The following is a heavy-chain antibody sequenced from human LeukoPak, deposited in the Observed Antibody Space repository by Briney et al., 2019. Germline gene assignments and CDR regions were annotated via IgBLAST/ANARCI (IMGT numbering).Heavy chain of an antibody. D-gene: IGHD6-19*01. V-gene: IGHV3-23*01. CDR3: ARETRGAVGSY. CDR1: GFTFNNFG. Sequence: GGSVRLSCAASGFTFNNFGMTWVRQAPGKGLEWLSTISGSGNTIYYEDSVKGRFTISRDNSKSTLYLQMNSLRPEDTAVYYCARETRGAVGSYWGQGTLVTVSS. CDR2: ISGSGNTI. J-gene: IGHJ4*02.